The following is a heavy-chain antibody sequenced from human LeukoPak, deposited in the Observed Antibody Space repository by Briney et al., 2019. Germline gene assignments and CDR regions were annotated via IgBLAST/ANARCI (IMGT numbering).Heavy chain of an antibody. CDR2: ISGSGGST. CDR1: GFTFNSYT. Sequence: PGGSLRLSCAASGFTFNSYTMNWVRQAPGKGLEWVSVISGSGGSTYYANSVKGRFTISRDNSKNTLYLQMNSLRAEDTAVYYCAKGWRSSISPLDYWGQGTVVTVSS. J-gene: IGHJ4*02. V-gene: IGHV3-23*01. CDR3: AKGWRSSISPLDY. D-gene: IGHD2-2*01.